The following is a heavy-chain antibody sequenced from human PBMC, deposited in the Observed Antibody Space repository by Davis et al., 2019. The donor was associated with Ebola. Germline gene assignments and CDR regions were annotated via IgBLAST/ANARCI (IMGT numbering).Heavy chain of an antibody. Sequence: PGGSLRLSCKGSGYSFTSYWISWVRQMPGKGLEWMGRIDPSDSYTNYSPSFQGHVTISADKSISTAYLQWSSLKASDTAMYYCARHPHRYFDWSDYWGQGTLVTVSS. V-gene: IGHV5-10-1*01. J-gene: IGHJ4*02. CDR3: ARHPHRYFDWSDY. CDR1: GYSFTSYW. D-gene: IGHD3-9*01. CDR2: IDPSDSYT.